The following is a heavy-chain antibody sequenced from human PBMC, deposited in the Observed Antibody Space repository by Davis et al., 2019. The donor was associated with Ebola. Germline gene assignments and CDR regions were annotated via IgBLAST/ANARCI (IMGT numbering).Heavy chain of an antibody. V-gene: IGHV1-3*01. Sequence: AASVKVSCKASGYTFTSYAMHWVRQAPGQRLEWMGWINAANGNTRYSQSFQGRVTITRDTSTRTAYLEVTNLTSEDTAVYYCAREWQNYYSYWGQGTLVTVSS. CDR1: GYTFTSYA. CDR2: INAANGNT. CDR3: AREWQNYYSY. D-gene: IGHD2-21*02. J-gene: IGHJ4*02.